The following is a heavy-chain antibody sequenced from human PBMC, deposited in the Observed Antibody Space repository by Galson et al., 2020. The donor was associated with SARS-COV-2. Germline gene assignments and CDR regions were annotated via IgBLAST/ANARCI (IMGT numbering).Heavy chain of an antibody. J-gene: IGHJ5*02. Sequence: SETLSLTCPVSGGSITSIRYYCGWILQPPGKGLEWIGSIFHSGTNHYKSTLQSRVTISVDTSKNQFSLTLSSVTAADMAVYYCARHSSWSSGPRFEPCGQVTLVTVSS. CDR1: GGSITSIRYY. CDR3: ARHSSWSSGPRFEP. D-gene: IGHD6-13*01. V-gene: IGHV4-39*01. CDR2: IFHSGTN.